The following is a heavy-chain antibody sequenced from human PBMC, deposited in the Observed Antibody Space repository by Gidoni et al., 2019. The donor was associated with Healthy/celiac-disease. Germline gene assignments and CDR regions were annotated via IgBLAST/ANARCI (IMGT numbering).Heavy chain of an antibody. V-gene: IGHV3-21*01. Sequence: EVQLVESGGGLVKPGGSLRLSCAASGFTFSSYSMTWVRQAPGKGLEWFSSISSSSSYIYYADSVKVRFTIARDNAKNSLYLQMNSLRAEDTAVYYCARDEYCSGGSCYGYMDVWGKGTTVTVSS. J-gene: IGHJ6*03. CDR3: ARDEYCSGGSCYGYMDV. CDR1: GFTFSSYS. D-gene: IGHD2-15*01. CDR2: ISSSSSYI.